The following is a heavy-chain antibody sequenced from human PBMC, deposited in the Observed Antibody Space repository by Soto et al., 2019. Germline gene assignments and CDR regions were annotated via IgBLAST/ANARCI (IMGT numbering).Heavy chain of an antibody. Sequence: SETLSLTGTVSGASISSGDYYWGWVRQHPGKGLEWIGYMYRSGNPYYKPSLRSRLTISSDTSKNQFSLTLSSVTAADTAIYYCAISPHSVTTCPYYWGQGTLVTVSA. CDR2: MYRSGNP. J-gene: IGHJ4*02. V-gene: IGHV4-31*03. CDR3: AISPHSVTTCPYY. D-gene: IGHD4-17*01. CDR1: GASISSGDYY.